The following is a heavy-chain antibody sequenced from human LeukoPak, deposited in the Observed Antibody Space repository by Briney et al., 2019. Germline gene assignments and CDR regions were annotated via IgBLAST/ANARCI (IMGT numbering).Heavy chain of an antibody. CDR3: ARRGEAMDPFDY. D-gene: IGHD5-18*01. CDR1: GYSFTSYW. CDR2: IYPGDSDT. V-gene: IGHV5-51*01. Sequence: GESLKISCKDSGYSFTSYWIGWVRQMPGKGLEWMGIIYPGDSDTRYSPSFQGQITISADKSINTAYLQWSSLKASDTAIYYCARRGEAMDPFDYWGQGTLVTVSS. J-gene: IGHJ4*02.